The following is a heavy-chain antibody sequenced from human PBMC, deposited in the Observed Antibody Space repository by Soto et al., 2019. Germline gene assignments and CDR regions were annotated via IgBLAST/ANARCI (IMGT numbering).Heavy chain of an antibody. CDR1: GGSISSYY. D-gene: IGHD4-17*01. Sequence: SATLSLTCTVSGGSISSYYWSWIRQPPGKGLEWIGYIYYSGSTNYNPSLKSRVTISVDTSKNQFSLKLSSVTAADTAVYYCARAHLRIPGYFDYWGQGTLVTVSS. CDR3: ARAHLRIPGYFDY. CDR2: IYYSGST. J-gene: IGHJ4*02. V-gene: IGHV4-59*01.